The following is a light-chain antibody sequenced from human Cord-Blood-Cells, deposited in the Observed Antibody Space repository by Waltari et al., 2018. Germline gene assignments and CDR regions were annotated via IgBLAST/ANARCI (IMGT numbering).Light chain of an antibody. Sequence: QSPLTQPASVSGSPGQSITISCTGTSSDVGRYNLVSWYQQPPGKAPKLMIYEVSKRPSGVSNRFSGSKSGNTASLTISGLQAEDEADYYCCSYAGSSTLVFGGGTKLTVL. CDR1: SSDVGRYNL. CDR3: CSYAGSSTLV. V-gene: IGLV2-23*02. J-gene: IGLJ3*02. CDR2: EVS.